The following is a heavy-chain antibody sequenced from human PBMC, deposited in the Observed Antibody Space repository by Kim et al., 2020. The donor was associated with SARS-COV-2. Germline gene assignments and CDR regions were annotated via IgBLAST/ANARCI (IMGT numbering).Heavy chain of an antibody. CDR3: AKDSDDIVVVVAAAHFDY. D-gene: IGHD2-15*01. J-gene: IGHJ4*02. Sequence: KGRFTISRDNSKNTLYLQMNSLRAEDTAVYYCAKDSDDIVVVVAAAHFDYWGQGTLVTVSS. V-gene: IGHV3-23*01.